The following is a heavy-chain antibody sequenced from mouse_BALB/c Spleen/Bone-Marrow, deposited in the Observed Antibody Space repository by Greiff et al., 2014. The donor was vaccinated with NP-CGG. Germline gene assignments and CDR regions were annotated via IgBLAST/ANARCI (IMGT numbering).Heavy chain of an antibody. CDR1: GYSFTGYT. Sequence: EVQLVESGPELVKPGASMKISCRASGYSFTGYTMNWVKQSHGKNLEWIGLINPYNGGTSYNQKFKGKATLAVDKSSSTAYMELLSLTSEDSAVYYCARGSNYVRYAVDYWGQGTSVTVSS. CDR2: INPYNGGT. J-gene: IGHJ4*01. V-gene: IGHV1-18*01. CDR3: ARGSNYVRYAVDY. D-gene: IGHD2-5*01.